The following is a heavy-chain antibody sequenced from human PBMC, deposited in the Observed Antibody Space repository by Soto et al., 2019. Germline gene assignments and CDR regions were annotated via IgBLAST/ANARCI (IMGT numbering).Heavy chain of an antibody. D-gene: IGHD4-4*01. CDR3: ATWHLQEHAYDV. CDR1: GLTVSGKKY. J-gene: IGHJ3*01. Sequence: DVQLVESGGGLIQPGGSLRLSCAVSGLTVSGKKYVAWVRQAPGKGLEWVSGCYDLDGTYYADSLKGRFTTSGDSSRTIVYLQMNDLRPEDTAVYYCATWHLQEHAYDVWGQGTTVTVSS. V-gene: IGHV3-53*01. CDR2: CYDLDGT.